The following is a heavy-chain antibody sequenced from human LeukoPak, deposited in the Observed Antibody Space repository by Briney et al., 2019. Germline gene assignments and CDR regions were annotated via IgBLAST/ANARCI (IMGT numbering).Heavy chain of an antibody. CDR1: GFTFSSYG. CDR3: AKDQLLWFGELFTGVDY. Sequence: GGSLRLSCAASGFTFSSYGMHWVRQAPGKGLEWVAVISYDGSNKYYADSVKGRFTISRDNSKNTLYLQMNSLRAEDTAVYYCAKDQLLWFGELFTGVDYWGQGTLVTVSS. J-gene: IGHJ4*02. V-gene: IGHV3-30*18. D-gene: IGHD3-10*01. CDR2: ISYDGSNK.